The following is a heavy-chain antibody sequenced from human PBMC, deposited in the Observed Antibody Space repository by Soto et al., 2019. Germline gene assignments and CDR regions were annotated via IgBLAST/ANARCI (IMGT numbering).Heavy chain of an antibody. D-gene: IGHD2-2*03. CDR3: ATGYCRSDNCPFTH. J-gene: IGHJ4*02. CDR2: ISGTSETI. CDR1: GFNFHTYT. Sequence: DVQLVESGGGLVKPGGSLRLSCAASGFNFHTYTMTWVRQAPGKGLEWVSYISGTSETIFYADSVKGRFTISRDNAKNSLYLQMNSLRDEETAVYYCATGYCRSDNCPFTHWGQGTLVTVSS. V-gene: IGHV3-48*02.